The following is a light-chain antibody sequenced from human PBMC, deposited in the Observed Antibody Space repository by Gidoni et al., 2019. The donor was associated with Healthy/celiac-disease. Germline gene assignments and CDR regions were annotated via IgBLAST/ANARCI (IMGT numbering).Light chain of an antibody. CDR2: AAS. V-gene: IGKV1-39*01. CDR3: QQSYSTPPWT. Sequence: DIQMTQSPSSLSASVGDRVTITCRASQSISSYLNWYQLKPGKAPKLLIYAASSLQSGVPSRFSGSGSGTDFTLTISSLQPEDFATYYCQQSYSTPPWTFGQGTKLEIK. J-gene: IGKJ2*01. CDR1: QSISSY.